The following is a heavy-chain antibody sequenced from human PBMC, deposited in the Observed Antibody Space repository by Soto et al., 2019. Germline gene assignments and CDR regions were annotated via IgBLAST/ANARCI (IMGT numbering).Heavy chain of an antibody. CDR1: GFTVSTNY. V-gene: IGHV3-66*04. D-gene: IGHD2-15*01. Sequence: EVQLVESGGGLVQPGGSLRLSCAASGFTVSTNYMSWVRQAPGKGLEWVSVIYSGGSTYYADSVKGRFTISRDNSKNTLYLQMNSLRAEHTAVYYCARRYCSGGSCYSGDDAFDIWGQGTMVTVSS. CDR3: ARRYCSGGSCYSGDDAFDI. CDR2: IYSGGST. J-gene: IGHJ3*02.